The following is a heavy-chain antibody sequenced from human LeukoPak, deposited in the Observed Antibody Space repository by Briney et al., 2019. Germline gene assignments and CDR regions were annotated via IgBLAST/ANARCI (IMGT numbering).Heavy chain of an antibody. J-gene: IGHJ4*02. D-gene: IGHD6-13*01. CDR1: GGSISSGGYS. CDR2: IYHSGST. CDR3: ARDFGGAAAGIV. Sequence: SETLSLTCAVSGGSISSGGYSWSWIRQPPGKGLEWIGYIYHSGSTYYNPSLKSRVTISVDRSKNQFPLKLSSVTAADTAVYYCARDFGGAAAGIVWGQGTLVTVSS. V-gene: IGHV4-30-2*01.